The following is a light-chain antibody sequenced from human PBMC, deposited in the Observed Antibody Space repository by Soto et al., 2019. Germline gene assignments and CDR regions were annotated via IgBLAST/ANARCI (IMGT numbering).Light chain of an antibody. CDR3: RQGTHWPLT. J-gene: IGKJ4*01. Sequence: DVVMTQSPLSLPVTLGQPASISCKSSQSLVYSDGNTYLNWFQQRPGQSPRRLIYKVSNRVSGVLDIVTGSGSGTDFTLKFRRVEDDDGGVYYCRQGTHWPLTFGGGTKVQIK. V-gene: IGKV2-30*01. CDR1: QSLVYSDGNTY. CDR2: KVS.